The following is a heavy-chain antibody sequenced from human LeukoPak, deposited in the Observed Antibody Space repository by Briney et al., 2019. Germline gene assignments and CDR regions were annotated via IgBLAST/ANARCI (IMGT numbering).Heavy chain of an antibody. Sequence: GGSLRLSCAASGFTFSSYSMNWVRQAPGKGLEWISYISSSSRTMFYADSVKGRFTISRDNAKNSLYLQMNSLRAEDTALYYCKGYCSSSSCYSDMDVWGQGTTVTVSS. CDR2: ISSSSRTM. CDR1: GFTFSSYS. CDR3: KGYCSSSSCYSDMDV. J-gene: IGHJ6*02. V-gene: IGHV3-48*01. D-gene: IGHD2-2*02.